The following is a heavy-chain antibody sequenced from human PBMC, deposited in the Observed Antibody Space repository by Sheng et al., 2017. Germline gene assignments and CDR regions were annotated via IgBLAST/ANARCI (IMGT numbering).Heavy chain of an antibody. Sequence: CGGGRSPHYADSVKGRFTISRDNAKNSLYLQMDSLRAEDTAVYYCARRYCSSTSCLLDVWGQGTTVTVSS. V-gene: IGHV3-48*03. CDR3: ARRYCSSTSCLLDV. J-gene: IGHJ6*02. CDR2: CGGGRSP. D-gene: IGHD2-2*01.